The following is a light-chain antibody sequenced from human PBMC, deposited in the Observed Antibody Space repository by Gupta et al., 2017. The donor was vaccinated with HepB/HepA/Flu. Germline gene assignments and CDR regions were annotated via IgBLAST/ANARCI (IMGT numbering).Light chain of an antibody. CDR3: KSRDTSGSPLV. CDR1: SLRTYY. V-gene: IGLV3-19*01. CDR2: GS. J-gene: IGLJ3*02. Sequence: SSELTQDPAVSVALGQTVAITCQGDSLRTYYASWYQQKPGQAPILVIYGSNRPSGIPDRFSGSSAGNTASLTITGAQAEDEADYYCKSRDTSGSPLVCGGGTKLTVL.